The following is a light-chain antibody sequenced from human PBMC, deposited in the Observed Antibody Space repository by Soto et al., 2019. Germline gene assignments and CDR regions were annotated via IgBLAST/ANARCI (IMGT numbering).Light chain of an antibody. V-gene: IGKV1-6*01. CDR3: LQHDSYPWT. CDR2: SAS. CDR1: QDIKDE. J-gene: IGKJ1*01. Sequence: AIQMTQSPSSLSAFVGDSVTITCRASQDIKDEVGWYQQKPVKAPRLLIFSASSLQSGVPSRFRGSGTGTEFTLTISGLQAADFATYYCLQHDSYPWTFGQGTKVEIK.